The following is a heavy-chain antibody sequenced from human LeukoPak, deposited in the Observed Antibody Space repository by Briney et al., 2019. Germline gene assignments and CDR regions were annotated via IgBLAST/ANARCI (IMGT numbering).Heavy chain of an antibody. V-gene: IGHV3-23*01. D-gene: IGHD3-22*01. Sequence: PGGSLRLSCAASGFTFSSYAMSWVRQAPGKGLEWVSAISGSGGSTHYADSVKGRFTISRDNSKNTLYLQMNSLRAEGTAVYYCAKYYDSSGYFSYFDYWGQGTLVTVSS. CDR2: ISGSGGST. J-gene: IGHJ4*02. CDR3: AKYYDSSGYFSYFDY. CDR1: GFTFSSYA.